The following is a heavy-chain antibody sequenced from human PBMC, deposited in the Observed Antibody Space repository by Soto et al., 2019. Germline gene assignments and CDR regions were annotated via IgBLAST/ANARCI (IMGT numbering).Heavy chain of an antibody. J-gene: IGHJ6*01. CDR3: VTDRGGGMDV. V-gene: IGHV3-15*01. CDR1: GFTFSDAW. Sequence: EVQLVESGGDMVMPGGSLRLSCAASGFTFSDAWMTWIRQAPGKGLQCVGRIKRKIDGETTDYAAPVKGRFTISRDDSKNTLYLQMNSLKVEDTAMYYCVTDRGGGMDVWGQGTTVTVSS. D-gene: IGHD3-10*01. CDR2: IKRKIDGETT.